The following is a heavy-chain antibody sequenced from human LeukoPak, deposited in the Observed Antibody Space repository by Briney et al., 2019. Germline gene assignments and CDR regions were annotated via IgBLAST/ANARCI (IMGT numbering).Heavy chain of an antibody. CDR3: ARSLWDSSGYTPEDHIDY. J-gene: IGHJ4*02. V-gene: IGHV3-33*08. CDR2: IWYDGSNK. D-gene: IGHD3-22*01. Sequence: AGGSLRLSCAASGFTFSSYGMHWVRQAPGKGLEWVAVIWYDGSNKYYADSVKGRFTISRDNSKNTLYLQMNSLRAEDTAVYYCARSLWDSSGYTPEDHIDYWGQGTLVTVSS. CDR1: GFTFSSYG.